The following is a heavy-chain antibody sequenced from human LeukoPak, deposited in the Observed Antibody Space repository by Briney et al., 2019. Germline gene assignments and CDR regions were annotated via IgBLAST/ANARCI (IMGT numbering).Heavy chain of an antibody. D-gene: IGHD6-19*01. V-gene: IGHV3-21*01. CDR2: ISSSSSYI. CDR3: ARDNSGSGWYGDAFDI. J-gene: IGHJ3*02. Sequence: GGSLGLSCAASGFSFSNYAMNWVRQAPGKGLGWVSSISSSSSYIYYADSVKGRFTISRDNAKNSLYLQMNSLRAEDTAVYYCARDNSGSGWYGDAFDIWGQGTMVTVSS. CDR1: GFSFSNYA.